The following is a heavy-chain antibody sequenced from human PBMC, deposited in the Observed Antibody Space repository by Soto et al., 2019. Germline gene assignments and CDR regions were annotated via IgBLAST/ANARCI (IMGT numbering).Heavy chain of an antibody. CDR1: GFTFSSYW. CDR3: AREYCGGSCGWGGPFDY. D-gene: IGHD2-15*01. Sequence: GGSLRLSCAASGFTFSSYWMSWVRQAPGKGLEWVANIKQDGSEKYYVDSVKGRFTISRDNAKNSLYLQMNSLRAEDTAVYYCAREYCGGSCGWGGPFDYWGQGTLVTVSS. V-gene: IGHV3-7*01. CDR2: IKQDGSEK. J-gene: IGHJ4*02.